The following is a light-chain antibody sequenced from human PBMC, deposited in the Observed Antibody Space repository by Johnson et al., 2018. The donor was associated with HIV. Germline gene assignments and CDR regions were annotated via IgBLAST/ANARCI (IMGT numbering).Light chain of an antibody. CDR2: DNN. J-gene: IGLJ1*01. CDR1: SSNIGNNY. CDR3: GTWDSSLSGV. V-gene: IGLV1-51*01. Sequence: QSVLTQPPSVSAAPGQKVTISCSGSSSNIGNNYVSWYQQLPGTAPKLLIYDNNKRPSGIPDRFSGSKSGQSATLGITGLQTGDEADYYCGTWDSSLSGVFGTGTKVTVL.